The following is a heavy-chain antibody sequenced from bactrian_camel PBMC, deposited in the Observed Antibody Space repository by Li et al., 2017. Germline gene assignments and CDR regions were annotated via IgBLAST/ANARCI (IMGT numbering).Heavy chain of an antibody. CDR3: AAIRRAVVPVMSLGCKSGRDWPLRLGY. CDR1: ELSFDEYD. CDR2: FDSEMDSR. D-gene: IGHD5*01. Sequence: HVQLVESEGGAVEQGGSLRLACTAEELSFDEYDMGWYRQAPGSECEPVSTFDSEMDSRVADSVKGRFTIAQDNAKNTVYLQGNSLKPEDTAVYYCAAIRRAVVPVMSLGCKSGRDWPLRLGYWGQGTQVPLS. J-gene: IGHJ4*01. V-gene: IGHV3S60*01.